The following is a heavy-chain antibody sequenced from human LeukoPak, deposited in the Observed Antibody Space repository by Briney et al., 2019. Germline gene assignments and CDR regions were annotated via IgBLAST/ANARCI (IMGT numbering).Heavy chain of an antibody. D-gene: IGHD3-3*01. V-gene: IGHV4-59*01. J-gene: IGHJ3*02. CDR3: ARDTSIFVVVNGVGAFDI. Sequence: SETLSLTCSVSGGSISRYYWSWIRQPPGKGLEWIGYIYYSGSTNYNPSLKSRVTISVDTSKNQSSLKLSSETAADTAVYYLARDTSIFVVVNGVGAFDIWGQGTLVTVSS. CDR2: IYYSGST. CDR1: GGSISRYY.